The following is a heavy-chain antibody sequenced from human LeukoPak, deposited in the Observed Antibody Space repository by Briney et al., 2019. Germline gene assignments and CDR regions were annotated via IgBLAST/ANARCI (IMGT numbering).Heavy chain of an antibody. CDR3: AKVRPAAKMGEFDY. Sequence: GGSLRLSCAASRFTFNSYAMSWVRQAPGKGLDWVSVIGGSNGITFYVGSVKGRFTISRDNSKNTLYLQMNSLRAEDTAVYYCAKVRPAAKMGEFDYWGQGTLVTVSS. D-gene: IGHD2-2*01. V-gene: IGHV3-23*01. CDR1: RFTFNSYA. J-gene: IGHJ4*02. CDR2: IGGSNGIT.